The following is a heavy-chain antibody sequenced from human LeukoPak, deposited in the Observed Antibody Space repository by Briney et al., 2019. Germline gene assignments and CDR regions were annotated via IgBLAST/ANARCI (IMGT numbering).Heavy chain of an antibody. V-gene: IGHV1-8*03. CDR1: GYTFTTYD. D-gene: IGHD6-19*01. CDR3: ARMTVSGRDNWFDA. CDR2: LNPNNGNT. J-gene: IGHJ5*02. Sequence: ASVRVSCKASGYTFTTYDINWVRQAPGQGLEWMGWLNPNNGNTGYAQKFQGRVTITRNTSINTAYMELSSLRSEDTAVYYCARMTVSGRDNWFDAWGQGTLVTVSS.